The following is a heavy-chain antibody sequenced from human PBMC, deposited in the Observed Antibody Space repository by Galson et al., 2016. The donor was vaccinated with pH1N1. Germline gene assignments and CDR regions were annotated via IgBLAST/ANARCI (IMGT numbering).Heavy chain of an antibody. Sequence: SLRLSCAASGFTLSDYYMNWIRETPERGLEWLSCIGSSGNVAYADSVKGRFTISRDNAQNSLLLQMDSLRVDDTALYYCAREWGVGAAGPLDSWGQGALVIVSS. J-gene: IGHJ4*02. CDR2: IGSSGNV. CDR1: GFTLSDYY. V-gene: IGHV3-11*01. CDR3: AREWGVGAAGPLDS. D-gene: IGHD6-13*01.